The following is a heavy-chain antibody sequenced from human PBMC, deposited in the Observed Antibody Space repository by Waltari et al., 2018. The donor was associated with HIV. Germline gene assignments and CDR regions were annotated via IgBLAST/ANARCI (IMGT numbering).Heavy chain of an antibody. Sequence: QVQLVESGGGVVQPGRSLRLSCAASGFTFNNYGMDWVRQAAGKGMEWVAVIWYDGSNKYYADSVKGRFTISRDNSKNTVYLQMNSLRAEDTAVYYCARAAYGDYNSFDYWGQGTLATVSS. V-gene: IGHV3-33*01. CDR1: GFTFNNYG. CDR3: ARAAYGDYNSFDY. CDR2: IWYDGSNK. D-gene: IGHD4-17*01. J-gene: IGHJ4*02.